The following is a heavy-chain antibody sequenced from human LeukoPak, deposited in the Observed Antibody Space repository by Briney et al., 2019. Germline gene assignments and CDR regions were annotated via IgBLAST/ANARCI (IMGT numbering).Heavy chain of an antibody. CDR2: IYTSGST. J-gene: IGHJ4*02. Sequence: SETLSLTCTVSGGSISSYYWSWIRQPAGKGLEWIGRIYTSGSTNYNPSLKRRVTISVDKSKNQFSLKLSSVTAADTAVYYCALTGIAGTSRFDYWGQGTLVTVSS. CDR1: GGSISSYY. V-gene: IGHV4-4*07. CDR3: ALTGIAGTSRFDY. D-gene: IGHD1-7*01.